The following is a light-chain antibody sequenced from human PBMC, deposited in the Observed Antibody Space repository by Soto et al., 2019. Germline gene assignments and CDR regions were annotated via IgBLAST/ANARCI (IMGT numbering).Light chain of an antibody. CDR2: GAS. Sequence: EIVMTQSPFTLSVSPGERATLSCRSSQSVSSNLAWYQQKPGQAPRLLIYGASTRATGIPARFSGSGSGTEFTLTISSLQSEDFAVYYCQQYNNWPLYTFGQGTK. J-gene: IGKJ2*01. V-gene: IGKV3D-15*01. CDR1: QSVSSN. CDR3: QQYNNWPLYT.